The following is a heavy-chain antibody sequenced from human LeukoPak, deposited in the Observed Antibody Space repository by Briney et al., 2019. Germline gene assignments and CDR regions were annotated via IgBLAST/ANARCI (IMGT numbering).Heavy chain of an antibody. J-gene: IGHJ3*02. CDR3: ARDENMVTFGGVISDAFDI. Sequence: KPGGSLRLSCAASGFTFSSYSMNWVRQAPGKGLEWVSSISSSSSYIYYADSVKGRFTISRDNAKNSLYLQMNSLRAEDTAVYYCARDENMVTFGGVISDAFDIWGQGTMVTVSS. CDR2: ISSSSSYI. D-gene: IGHD3-16*02. V-gene: IGHV3-21*01. CDR1: GFTFSSYS.